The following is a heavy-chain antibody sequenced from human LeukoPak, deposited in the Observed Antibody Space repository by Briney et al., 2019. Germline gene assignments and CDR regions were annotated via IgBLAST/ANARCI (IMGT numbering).Heavy chain of an antibody. CDR2: ISAYNGNT. V-gene: IGHV1-18*01. Sequence: ASVKVSCKASGYTFTSYGISWVRQAPGQGLEWMGWISAYNGNTNYAQKLQGRVTMTTDTSTSTAYMELRGLRSDDTAVYYCARDHVDGGKGSGFDYWGQGTLVTVSS. J-gene: IGHJ4*02. D-gene: IGHD4-23*01. CDR3: ARDHVDGGKGSGFDY. CDR1: GYTFTSYG.